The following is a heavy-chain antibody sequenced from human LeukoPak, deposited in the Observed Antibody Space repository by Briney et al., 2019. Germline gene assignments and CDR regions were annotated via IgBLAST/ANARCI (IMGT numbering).Heavy chain of an antibody. V-gene: IGHV3-30-3*01. Sequence: GGSLRLSCAASGFTFSSYAMHWVRQAPGKGLEWVAVISYDGSNKYYADSVKGRFTLSRDNSKNTLYLQMNSLRAEDTAVYYCARPRGPYGDYSLGYWGQGTLVTVSS. CDR1: GFTFSSYA. CDR2: ISYDGSNK. CDR3: ARPRGPYGDYSLGY. D-gene: IGHD4-17*01. J-gene: IGHJ4*02.